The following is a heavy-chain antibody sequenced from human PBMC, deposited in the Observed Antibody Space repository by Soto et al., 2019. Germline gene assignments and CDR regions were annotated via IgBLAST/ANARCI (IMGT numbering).Heavy chain of an antibody. CDR3: AADYYDTNGYYYDY. Sequence: SVQVSCKASGFTLLSSAVQWVRQARGQRLEWIGWIVVVSGNTNYAQKFQERVTITRDMSTSTAYMELSSLRSEDTAVYYCAADYYDTNGYYYDYWGQGTLVTVSS. D-gene: IGHD3-22*01. J-gene: IGHJ4*02. V-gene: IGHV1-58*01. CDR2: IVVVSGNT. CDR1: GFTLLSSA.